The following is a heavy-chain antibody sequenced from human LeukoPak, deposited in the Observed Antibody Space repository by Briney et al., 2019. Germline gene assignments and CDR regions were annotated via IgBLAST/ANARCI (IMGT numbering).Heavy chain of an antibody. Sequence: PGGSLRLSCAASGFTFSSHDMHWVRQATGKGLEWVSAIGTAGDTYYPGSVKGRFTISRENAKTSLYLEMNSLRAGDTAVYYCARVGGWVGDYYYYYMDVWGKGTTVTVSS. J-gene: IGHJ6*03. CDR1: GFTFSSHD. D-gene: IGHD3-10*01. CDR2: IGTAGDT. CDR3: ARVGGWVGDYYYYYMDV. V-gene: IGHV3-13*01.